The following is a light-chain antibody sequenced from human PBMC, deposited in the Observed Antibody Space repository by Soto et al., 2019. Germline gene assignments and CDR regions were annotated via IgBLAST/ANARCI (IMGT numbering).Light chain of an antibody. Sequence: EIVLTQSPGTLSVSPGERATLSCRASQSVSSKLAWYQQKPGQAPRLLFYGASTGATGIPARFSASGAETEFTLSSNSLQSEDFADYYCQQYNNWPGTFGQGTKVEIK. J-gene: IGKJ1*01. V-gene: IGKV3-15*01. CDR2: GAS. CDR1: QSVSSK. CDR3: QQYNNWPGT.